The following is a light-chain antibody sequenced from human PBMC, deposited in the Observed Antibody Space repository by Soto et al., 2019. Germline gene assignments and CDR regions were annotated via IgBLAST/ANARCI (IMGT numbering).Light chain of an antibody. CDR3: CSYAGGSSPYV. Sequence: SALTQPRSVSGSPRQSVTISCTGTSSDVGGYNFVSWYQQHPGKVPKLMVFDVNKRPSGVPDRFSGSKSGNTASLTISGLQAEDEADFYCCSYAGGSSPYVFGTGTKVTVL. V-gene: IGLV2-11*02. CDR2: DVN. CDR1: SSDVGGYNF. J-gene: IGLJ1*01.